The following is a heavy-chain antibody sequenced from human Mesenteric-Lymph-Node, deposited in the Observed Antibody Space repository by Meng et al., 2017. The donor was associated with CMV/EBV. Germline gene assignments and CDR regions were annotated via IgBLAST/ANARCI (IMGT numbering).Heavy chain of an antibody. CDR3: ARVACDSWYFDL. J-gene: IGHJ2*01. Sequence: GSLRLSCTVSGGSISSYYWSWIRQPPGKGLEWIGYIYYSGSTNYNPSLKSRVTISVDTSKNQFSLKLSSVTAADTAVYYCARVACDSWYFDLWGRGTLVTVSS. D-gene: IGHD3-3*01. V-gene: IGHV4-59*01. CDR1: GGSISSYY. CDR2: IYYSGST.